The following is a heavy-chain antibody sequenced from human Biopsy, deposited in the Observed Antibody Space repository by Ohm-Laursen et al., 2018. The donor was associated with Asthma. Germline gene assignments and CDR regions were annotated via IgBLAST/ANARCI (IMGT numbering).Heavy chain of an antibody. J-gene: IGHJ6*02. D-gene: IGHD3-10*01. Sequence: SVKVSCKTSGYTFNSAGITWVRQAPGQGLEWMGWISVYNGNTKVAQKLQDRVTMITDTSTSTVYMELRSLRSDDTAVYFCARAVDYSHYYGIDVWGQGATVTDS. CDR3: ARAVDYSHYYGIDV. CDR1: GYTFNSAG. CDR2: ISVYNGNT. V-gene: IGHV1-18*01.